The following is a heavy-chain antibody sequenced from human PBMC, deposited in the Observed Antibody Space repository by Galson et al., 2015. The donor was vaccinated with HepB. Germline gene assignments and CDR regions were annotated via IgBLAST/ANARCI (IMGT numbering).Heavy chain of an antibody. CDR1: GFTFSSYA. Sequence: SLRLSCAASGFTFSSYAMHWVRQAPGKGLEWVAVISYDGSNKYYADSVKGRFTISRDNSKNTLYLQMNSLRAEDTAVYYCARVRYYYDSSGYYDYWGQGTLVTVSS. J-gene: IGHJ4*02. CDR2: ISYDGSNK. V-gene: IGHV3-30*04. D-gene: IGHD3-22*01. CDR3: ARVRYYYDSSGYYDY.